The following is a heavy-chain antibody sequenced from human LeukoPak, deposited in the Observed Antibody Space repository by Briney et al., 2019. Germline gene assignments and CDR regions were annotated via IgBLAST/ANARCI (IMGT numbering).Heavy chain of an antibody. CDR2: IYTSGST. CDR3: ARDRPGHGYSSGWYYFDY. J-gene: IGHJ4*02. V-gene: IGHV4-4*07. CDR1: GGSISGYY. D-gene: IGHD6-19*01. Sequence: KPSETLSLTCTVSGGSISGYYWSWIRQPAGKGLEWIGRIYTSGSTNHNPSLKSRVTMSVDTSKNQFSLKLSSVTAADTAVYYCARDRPGHGYSSGWYYFDYWGQGTLVIVSS.